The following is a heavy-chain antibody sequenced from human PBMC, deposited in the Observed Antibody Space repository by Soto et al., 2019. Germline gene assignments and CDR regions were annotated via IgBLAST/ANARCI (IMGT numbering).Heavy chain of an antibody. V-gene: IGHV3-15*07. J-gene: IGHJ6*02. Sequence: GGSLRLSCAASGFTFSDTWMNWVRQAPGKGLEWVGHIKSKTDGATTDYAAPLKGRFTISRDDSKNTLYLQMSSLKTEDTAVYYCTTGNWRYYYGMDVWGQGTTVTVSS. CDR3: TTGNWRYYYGMDV. CDR1: GFTFSDTW. D-gene: IGHD3-3*01. CDR2: IKSKTDGATT.